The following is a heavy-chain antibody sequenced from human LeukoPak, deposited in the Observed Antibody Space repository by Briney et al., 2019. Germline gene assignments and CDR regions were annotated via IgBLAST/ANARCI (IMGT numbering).Heavy chain of an antibody. J-gene: IGHJ4*02. CDR3: AKDTGSIGATVVTLDY. V-gene: IGHV3-9*01. D-gene: IGHD4-23*01. CDR1: GFTFDDYA. Sequence: GGSDRLSCAASGFTFDDYAMHWVRQAPGKGLEWVSGISWNSGSIGYADSVKGRFTISRDNAKNSLYLQMNSLRAEDTALYYCAKDTGSIGATVVTLDYWGQGTLVTVSS. CDR2: ISWNSGSI.